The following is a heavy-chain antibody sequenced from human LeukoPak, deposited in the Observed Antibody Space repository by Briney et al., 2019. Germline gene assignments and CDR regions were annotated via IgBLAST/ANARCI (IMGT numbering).Heavy chain of an antibody. CDR2: ISWDGGST. D-gene: IGHD6-6*01. V-gene: IGHV3-43D*03. Sequence: PGGSLRLSCAASGFTFDDYAMHWVRQAPGKGLEWVSLISWDGGSTYYADSVKGRFTISRDNSKNSLYLQMNSLRAEDAALYYCAKDGSSSGYYYYYMDVWGKGTTVTVSS. CDR1: GFTFDDYA. J-gene: IGHJ6*03. CDR3: AKDGSSSGYYYYYMDV.